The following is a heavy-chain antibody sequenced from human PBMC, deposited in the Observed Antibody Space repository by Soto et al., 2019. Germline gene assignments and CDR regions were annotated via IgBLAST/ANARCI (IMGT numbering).Heavy chain of an antibody. V-gene: IGHV1-18*01. CDR1: GYTFTSYG. CDR3: ARDPPPAYSSSCTPDGY. CDR2: ISAYNGNT. Sequence: QVQLVQSGAEVKKPGASVKVSCKASGYTFTSYGISWVRQAPGQGLEWMGWISAYNGNTNYAQKLQGRVTMTTDTSTSTAYMELRSLRSDDTAVYYCARDPPPAYSSSCTPDGYWGQGTLVTVSS. J-gene: IGHJ4*02. D-gene: IGHD6-13*01.